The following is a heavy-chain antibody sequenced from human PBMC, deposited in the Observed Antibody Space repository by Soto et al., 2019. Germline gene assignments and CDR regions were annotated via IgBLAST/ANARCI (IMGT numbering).Heavy chain of an antibody. V-gene: IGHV3-30-3*01. J-gene: IGHJ5*02. CDR3: ARDPFGGGNSVRVNWFDP. CDR1: GFTFSSYA. Sequence: QVQLVESGGGVVQPGRSLRLSCAASGFTFSSYAMHWVHQAPGKGLEWVAVISYDGSNKYYADSVKGRFTISRDNSKNTLYLQMNSLRAEDTAVYYCARDPFGGGNSVRVNWFDPWGQGTLVTVSS. D-gene: IGHD2-21*02. CDR2: ISYDGSNK.